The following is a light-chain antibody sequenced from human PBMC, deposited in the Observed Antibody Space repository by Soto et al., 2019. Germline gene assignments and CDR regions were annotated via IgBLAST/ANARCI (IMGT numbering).Light chain of an antibody. CDR2: GAS. J-gene: IGKJ5*01. CDR3: QQRNNWPPGIT. V-gene: IGKV3-11*01. CDR1: PSVSGSN. Sequence: EIVLTQSPRTLSLSPGERATLSCRTSPSVSGSNLAWYQQKPGQAPRLVIYGASNRATGIPARFSGSGSGTDFTLTISSLEPEDFAVYYCQQRNNWPPGITFGQGTRLEIK.